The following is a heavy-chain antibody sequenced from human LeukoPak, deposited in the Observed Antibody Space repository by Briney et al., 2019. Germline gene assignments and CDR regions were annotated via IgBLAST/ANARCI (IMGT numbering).Heavy chain of an antibody. CDR2: TNQDGSEK. CDR3: ARDGYSNAYDI. Sequence: GGSLRLSCAASRFTSSRYWMTWVRQAPGKGLEWVANTNQDGSEKHYVDSVKGRFTISRDNAKNTLYLQMNSLRAEDTAIYYCARDGYSNAYDIWGQGTMVTVSS. V-gene: IGHV3-7*05. J-gene: IGHJ3*02. CDR1: RFTSSRYW. D-gene: IGHD5-18*01.